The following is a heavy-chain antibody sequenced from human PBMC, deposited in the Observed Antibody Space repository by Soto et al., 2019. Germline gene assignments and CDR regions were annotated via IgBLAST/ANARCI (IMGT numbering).Heavy chain of an antibody. CDR3: AREGGYFDSSGSGVYHYHGVDV. Sequence: LSLTCTVSGGSSSTYFWSWIRQPAGGGLEWIGRIYTTGSTNYNPSLKSRVTMSLDTSRNQFSLKLSSVTAADTAVYYCAREGGYFDSSGSGVYHYHGVDVWGQGTTVTVSS. J-gene: IGHJ6*02. V-gene: IGHV4-4*07. CDR1: GGSSSTYF. CDR2: IYTTGST. D-gene: IGHD3-22*01.